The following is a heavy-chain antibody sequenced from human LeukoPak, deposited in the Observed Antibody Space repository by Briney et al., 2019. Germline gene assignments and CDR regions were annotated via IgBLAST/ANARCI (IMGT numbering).Heavy chain of an antibody. CDR1: GFTFDDYT. CDR3: ARGNVLRGADVFDI. V-gene: IGHV3-20*01. J-gene: IGHJ3*02. Sequence: GGSLRLSCAASGFTFDDYTMTWVRQSPGKGLEWVSSINWNGRSAGYADSVKGRFTISRDNAKNSLHLLMNSLRVEDTALYHCARGNVLRGADVFDIWGQGTMLTVSS. D-gene: IGHD3-3*01. CDR2: INWNGRSA.